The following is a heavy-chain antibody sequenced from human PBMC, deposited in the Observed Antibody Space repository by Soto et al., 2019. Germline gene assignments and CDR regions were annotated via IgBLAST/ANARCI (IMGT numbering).Heavy chain of an antibody. J-gene: IGHJ3*02. V-gene: IGHV4-38-2*01. D-gene: IGHD5-12*01. CDR3: ARGADIEDTTGASSDI. Sequence: PAETLSLTCAVSGYSINSGYYWGWIRPPPGKGLEWIGSIYNSGSDYYNPSLKSRVTISLDTSKNQFSLKLSSVTAADTAVYYCARGADIEDTTGASSDIWGEGKMVNVS. CDR2: IYNSGSD. CDR1: GYSINSGYY.